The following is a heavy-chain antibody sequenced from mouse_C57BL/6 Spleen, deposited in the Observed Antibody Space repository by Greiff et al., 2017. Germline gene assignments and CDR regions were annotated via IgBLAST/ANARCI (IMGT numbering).Heavy chain of an antibody. CDR1: GFTFSSYA. D-gene: IGHD2-3*01. CDR3: ARIYDGYYTWFAY. V-gene: IGHV5-4*03. J-gene: IGHJ3*01. CDR2: ISDGCSYT. Sequence: EVMLVESGGGLVKPGGSLKLSCAASGFTFSSYAMSWVRQTPEKRLEWVATISDGCSYTYYPDNVKGRFPISRDNAKNNLYLQMSHLKSEDTAMYYCARIYDGYYTWFAYWGQGTLVTVSA.